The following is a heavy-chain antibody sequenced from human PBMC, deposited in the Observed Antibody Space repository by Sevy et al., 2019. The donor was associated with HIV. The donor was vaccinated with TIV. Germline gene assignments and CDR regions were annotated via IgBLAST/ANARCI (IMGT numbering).Heavy chain of an antibody. D-gene: IGHD6-13*01. V-gene: IGHV3-21*01. CDR2: ISGLNNYI. CDR3: AREGDSWLPFDY. J-gene: IGHJ4*02. Sequence: GGSLRLSCAASEFTFSSYSRNWVRQAPGKGLEWVSSISGLNNYIYYADSVKGRFTISRDNAKNSLYLQMNSLRAEDTAVYYCAREGDSWLPFDYWGQGTLVTVSS. CDR1: EFTFSSYS.